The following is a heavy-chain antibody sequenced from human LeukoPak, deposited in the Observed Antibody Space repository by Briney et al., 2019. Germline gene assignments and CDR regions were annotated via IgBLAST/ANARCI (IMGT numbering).Heavy chain of an antibody. CDR2: ISWNSGTI. CDR1: GFTFDDYA. Sequence: GGSLRLSCAASGFTFDDYAMHWVRQAPGKGLEWVSGISWNSGTIYYADSVKGRFTISRDDAKNSLYLQMNSLRAEDTAFYYCAKRSAAGTVGYFDYWGQGTLVTVSS. CDR3: AKRSAAGTVGYFDY. J-gene: IGHJ4*02. V-gene: IGHV3-9*01. D-gene: IGHD6-13*01.